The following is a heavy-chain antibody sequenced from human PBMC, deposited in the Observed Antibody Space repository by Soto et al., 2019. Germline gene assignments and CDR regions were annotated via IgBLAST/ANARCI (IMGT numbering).Heavy chain of an antibody. J-gene: IGHJ5*02. CDR1: VFTFSSYG. V-gene: IGHV3-7*01. CDR2: IKQDGSQK. D-gene: IGHD6-6*01. CDR3: ARVGIAARRPGGSFDT. Sequence: GGSLRLSCAASVFTFSSYGMSLVRQGPGKGLECVANIKQDGSQKYYVDSVKGRFTISRDNAKNSLYLQMNSLRAEDTAVYYCARVGIAARRPGGSFDTWGKGTTLTVSS.